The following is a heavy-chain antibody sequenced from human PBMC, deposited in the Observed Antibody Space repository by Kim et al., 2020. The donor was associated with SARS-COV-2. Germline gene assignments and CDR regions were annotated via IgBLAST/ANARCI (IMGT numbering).Heavy chain of an antibody. D-gene: IGHD6-13*01. V-gene: IGHV3-30*04. Sequence: GGSLRLSCAASGFTFSSYAMHWVRQAPGKGLEWVAVISYDGSNKYYADSVKGRFTISRDNSKNTLYLQMNSLRAEDTAVYYCARDLSPYNSSLDYYGMDVWGQGTTVTVSS. CDR3: ARDLSPYNSSLDYYGMDV. J-gene: IGHJ6*02. CDR2: ISYDGSNK. CDR1: GFTFSSYA.